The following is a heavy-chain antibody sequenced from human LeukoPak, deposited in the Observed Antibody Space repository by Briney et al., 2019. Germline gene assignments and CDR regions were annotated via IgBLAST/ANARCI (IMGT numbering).Heavy chain of an antibody. CDR1: GGTFSSYA. Sequence: GASVKVSCKASGGTFSSYAISWVRQAPGQGLEWMGGIIPIFGTANYAQKFQGRVTITADKSMSTAYMELSSLRSEDTAVYYCARDPELRYFDWYAPAWFDPWGQGTLVTVSS. CDR3: ARDPELRYFDWYAPAWFDP. CDR2: IIPIFGTA. J-gene: IGHJ5*02. V-gene: IGHV1-69*06. D-gene: IGHD3-9*01.